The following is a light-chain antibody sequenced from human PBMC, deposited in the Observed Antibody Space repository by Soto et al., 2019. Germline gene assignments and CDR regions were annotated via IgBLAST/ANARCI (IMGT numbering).Light chain of an antibody. V-gene: IGKV1-5*01. CDR1: QSISSW. J-gene: IGKJ1*01. CDR2: DAS. Sequence: DIQMTQSPSTLSASVGDRVTITCRASQSISSWLAWYQQKPGKAPKLLIYDASSLESGVPSRFSGSGSGTEFTLTISSLKPDDFATYYCQQYNSYSPPWTFGQGTKVEIK. CDR3: QQYNSYSPPWT.